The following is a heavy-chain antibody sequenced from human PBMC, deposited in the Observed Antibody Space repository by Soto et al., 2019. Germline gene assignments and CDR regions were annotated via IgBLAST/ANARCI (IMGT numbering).Heavy chain of an antibody. J-gene: IGHJ3*01. D-gene: IGHD2-21*02. Sequence: PREALKISCKGTGYTFPSNWIGWVRQIPGKGLEWMGIIFPIDSDTRYSPSSQGQVTISADNSISTAYLQWSSLKASDTAIYYCATPGGRDFNAFDVWGQGTMVTVPS. V-gene: IGHV5-51*01. CDR2: IFPIDSDT. CDR3: ATPGGRDFNAFDV. CDR1: GYTFPSNW.